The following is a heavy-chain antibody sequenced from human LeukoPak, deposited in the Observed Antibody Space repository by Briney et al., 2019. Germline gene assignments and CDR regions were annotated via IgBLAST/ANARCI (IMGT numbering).Heavy chain of an antibody. J-gene: IGHJ5*02. V-gene: IGHV1-69*05. CDR3: ASRRRTIVGCSSTSCYPLDP. CDR1: VGTFSSYS. Sequence: GASVTVSCKASVGTFSSYSISWVRQAPAQGLEWMGVIIPIFGTANYAQKFQGRVTITTDESTSTAYMELSSLRSEDTAVYYCASRRRTIVGCSSTSCYPLDPWGQGTLVTVSS. CDR2: IIPIFGTA. D-gene: IGHD2-2*01.